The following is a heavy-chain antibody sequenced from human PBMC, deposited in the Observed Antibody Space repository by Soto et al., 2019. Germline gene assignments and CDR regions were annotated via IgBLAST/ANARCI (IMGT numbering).Heavy chain of an antibody. CDR1: GFIFSRFP. Sequence: QVQLVESGGGVVQPGRSLRLSCAASGFIFSRFPMHWVRQAPGKGLEWVALMSSDGTNTYHADSVKGRFTISRDNSKNPLFLQMNSLRPEDTAVYYCARGGISVTGTPSPPFDNWGQGTLVTVSS. CDR3: ARGGISVTGTPSPPFDN. V-gene: IGHV3-30-3*01. J-gene: IGHJ4*02. CDR2: MSSDGTNT. D-gene: IGHD6-19*01.